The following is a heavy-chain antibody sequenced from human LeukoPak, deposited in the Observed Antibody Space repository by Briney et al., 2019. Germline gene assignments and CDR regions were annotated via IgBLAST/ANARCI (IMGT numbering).Heavy chain of an antibody. J-gene: IGHJ4*02. CDR3: ARLYCSGGSCYLDY. V-gene: IGHV4-31*03. CDR1: GGSIGSGGYY. Sequence: SETLSLTCTVSGGSIGSGGYYWSWIRQHPGKGLEWIGYIYYSGSTYYNPSLKSRVTISVDTSKNQFSLKLSSVTAADTAVYYCARLYCSGGSCYLDYWGQGTLVTVSS. CDR2: IYYSGST. D-gene: IGHD2-15*01.